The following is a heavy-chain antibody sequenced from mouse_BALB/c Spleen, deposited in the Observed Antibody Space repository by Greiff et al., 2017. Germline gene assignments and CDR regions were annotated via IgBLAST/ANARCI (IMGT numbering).Heavy chain of an antibody. CDR1: GYSITSCYY. CDR2: ISYDGSN. CDR3: AREGDYRYAFAY. D-gene: IGHD2-14*01. Sequence: DVKLQESGPGLVKPSQSLSLTCSVTGYSITSCYYWYWIRQFPGNQLELMGYISYDGSNNYNPSLKNRISITRDTSKNQFFLKLNPVTTEDTATYYCAREGDYRYAFAYWGQGTLVTVSA. J-gene: IGHJ3*01. V-gene: IGHV3-6*02.